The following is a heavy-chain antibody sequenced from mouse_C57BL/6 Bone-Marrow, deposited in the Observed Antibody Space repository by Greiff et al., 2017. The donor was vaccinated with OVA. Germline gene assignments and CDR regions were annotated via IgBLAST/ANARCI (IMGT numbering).Heavy chain of an antibody. Sequence: QVQLKQSGAELARPGASVKLSCKASGYTFTSYGISWVKQRTGQGLEWIGEIYPRSGNTYYNEKFKGKATLTADKSSSTAYMELRSLTSEDSAVYFCARWRGGYYGYFDVWGTGTTVTVSS. V-gene: IGHV1-81*01. CDR1: GYTFTSYG. CDR3: ARWRGGYYGYFDV. CDR2: IYPRSGNT. J-gene: IGHJ1*03. D-gene: IGHD1-1*02.